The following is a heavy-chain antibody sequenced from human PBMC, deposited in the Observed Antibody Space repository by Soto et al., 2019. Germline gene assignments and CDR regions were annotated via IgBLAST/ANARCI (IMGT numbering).Heavy chain of an antibody. Sequence: PSETLYITCTVSGYSISSGYHWAWLRQPPGKGLEWLGSVHYSGNTYYNPSLKGRLTISVDKSKNPFSLKLSSVTAADTAVYYCARQDRVVAERRCFDPWGQGTLVTVSS. CDR1: GYSISSGYH. V-gene: IGHV4-38-2*02. CDR2: VHYSGNT. J-gene: IGHJ5*02. CDR3: ARQDRVVAERRCFDP. D-gene: IGHD2-15*01.